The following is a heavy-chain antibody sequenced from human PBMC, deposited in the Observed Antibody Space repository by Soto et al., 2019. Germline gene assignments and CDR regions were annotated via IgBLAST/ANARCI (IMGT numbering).Heavy chain of an antibody. D-gene: IGHD1-1*01. Sequence: VGSLRLSCEVSGFSIGGNPMSWVRQAPGQGLEWVASIHTVGSTYYADSVQGRFTISRDNSKNTLLLQMNSLRVGDTAIYFCARGLNDDSWGQGTLVTVSS. J-gene: IGHJ4*02. CDR3: ARGLNDDS. CDR1: GFSIGGNP. V-gene: IGHV3-53*01. CDR2: IHTVGST.